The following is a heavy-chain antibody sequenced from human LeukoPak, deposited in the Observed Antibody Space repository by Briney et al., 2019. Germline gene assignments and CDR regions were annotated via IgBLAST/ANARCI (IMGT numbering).Heavy chain of an antibody. J-gene: IGHJ4*02. CDR1: GFTFSDYY. V-gene: IGHV3-11*01. CDR3: ARGEKGGRGYSYGSGY. D-gene: IGHD5-18*01. Sequence: GGSLRLSCAASGFTFSDYYMSWIRQAPGKGLEWVSYISSSGSTIYYADSVKGRFTISRDNAKNSLYLQMNSQRAEDTAVYYCARGEKGGRGYSYGSGYWGQGTLVTVSS. CDR2: ISSSGSTI.